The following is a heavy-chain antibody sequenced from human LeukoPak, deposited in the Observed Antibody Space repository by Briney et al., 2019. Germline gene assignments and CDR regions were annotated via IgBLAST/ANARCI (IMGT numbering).Heavy chain of an antibody. CDR1: GFTFDDYG. D-gene: IGHD3-10*01. Sequence: GGSLRLSCAASGFTFDDYGMSWVRQAPGKGLEWVSALSGSGGGTYYADSVKGRFTISRDNPKNTLYLQMNSLRAEDTAVYYCAKFPGVEARSYYYMDVWGKGTTVTVSS. V-gene: IGHV3-23*01. CDR2: LSGSGGGT. J-gene: IGHJ6*03. CDR3: AKFPGVEARSYYYMDV.